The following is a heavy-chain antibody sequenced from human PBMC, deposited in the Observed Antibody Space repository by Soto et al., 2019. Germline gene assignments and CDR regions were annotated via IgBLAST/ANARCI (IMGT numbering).Heavy chain of an antibody. V-gene: IGHV1-18*01. CDR2: ISTDGINT. D-gene: IGHD5-12*01. CDR1: GYSFISHY. J-gene: IGHJ6*02. CDR3: AREGVAPYYYYGMDV. Sequence: ASVKVSCKAFGYSFISHYMHWVRQAPGQGLEWMGRISTDGINTNYAQKFQGRVTMTTDTSTSTVHMEVRSLRSDDTAVYYCAREGVAPYYYYGMDVWGQGTPVTVSS.